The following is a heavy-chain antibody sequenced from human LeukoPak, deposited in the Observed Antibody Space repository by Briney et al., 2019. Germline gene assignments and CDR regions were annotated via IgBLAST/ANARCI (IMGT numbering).Heavy chain of an antibody. CDR1: GFTFSSYE. J-gene: IGHJ4*02. D-gene: IGHD3-9*01. CDR3: ARLTDFDF. Sequence: GGSLRLSCAASGFTFSSYEMNWVRQAPGKGLEWVSYINTSGGTRYYAASVKGRFTISRDNSKNTLYLQMDSLRVEDTAVYYCARLTDFDFWGQGTLVTVSS. CDR2: INTSGGTR. V-gene: IGHV3-48*03.